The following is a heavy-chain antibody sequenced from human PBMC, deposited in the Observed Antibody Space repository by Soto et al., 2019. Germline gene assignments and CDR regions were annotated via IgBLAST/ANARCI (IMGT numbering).Heavy chain of an antibody. J-gene: IGHJ4*02. CDR3: ATAPPSFYFGSGSFLRGPYFDV. CDR2: IDPSDSYT. V-gene: IGHV5-10-1*01. D-gene: IGHD3-10*01. Sequence: GESLKISCKGSGYSFTSYWIRWVRQMPGKGLEWMGSIDPSDSYTNYSPSFQGHVTISADKPISTAYLQWSSLKASDTVIYYCATAPPSFYFGSGSFLRGPYFDVWGQGTLVTVSS. CDR1: GYSFTSYW.